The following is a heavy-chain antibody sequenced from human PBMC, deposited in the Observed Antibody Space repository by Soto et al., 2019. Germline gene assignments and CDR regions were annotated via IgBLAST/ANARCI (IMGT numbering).Heavy chain of an antibody. CDR1: GFTFSSYA. V-gene: IGHV3-23*01. CDR2: ISGSGGST. Sequence: PGGSLRLSCAASGFTFSSYAMSWVRQAPGKGLEWVSAISGSGGSTYYADSVKVRFTISRDNSNNTLYLQMNSLRAEDKAVYYCAKGASSSSSPILHFQHWGQGTLVTVSS. D-gene: IGHD6-6*01. J-gene: IGHJ1*01. CDR3: AKGASSSSSPILHFQH.